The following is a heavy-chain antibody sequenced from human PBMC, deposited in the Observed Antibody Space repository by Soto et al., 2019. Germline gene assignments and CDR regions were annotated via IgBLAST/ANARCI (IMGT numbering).Heavy chain of an antibody. CDR3: ARVKQQLFLFDY. V-gene: IGHV4-31*03. Sequence: LSLTCTVSGGSISSGGYYWSWIRQHPGKGLEWIGYIYYSGSTYYNPSLKSRVTISVDTSKNQFSLKLSSVTAADTAVYYCARVKQQLFLFDYWGQGTPVTVSS. CDR2: IYYSGST. J-gene: IGHJ4*02. D-gene: IGHD6-13*01. CDR1: GGSISSGGYY.